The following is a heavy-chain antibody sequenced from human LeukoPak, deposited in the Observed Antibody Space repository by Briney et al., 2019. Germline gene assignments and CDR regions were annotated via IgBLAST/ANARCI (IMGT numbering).Heavy chain of an antibody. D-gene: IGHD4-17*01. J-gene: IGHJ3*02. CDR2: IRADESDR. V-gene: IGHV3-30*02. CDR3: AKDTDDSGDYVDAFDI. Sequence: GGSLRLSCAASGFRFSDYGMHWVRQAPGKGLEWVAFIRADESDRYYTDSLKGRFTISRDNSKNTLFLQMTSLRAEDTAVYYCAKDTDDSGDYVDAFDIWGQGTMVTVAS. CDR1: GFRFSDYG.